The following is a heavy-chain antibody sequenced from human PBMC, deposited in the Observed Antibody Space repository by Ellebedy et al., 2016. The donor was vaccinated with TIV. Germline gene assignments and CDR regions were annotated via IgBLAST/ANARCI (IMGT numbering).Heavy chain of an antibody. CDR3: ARRTNTGSYNYFNY. V-gene: IGHV4-4*07. Sequence: SETLSLXXSVSGDSISDYCWAWFRQPAGKGLEWIGRIYTSGSTNYNSSLNSRVTMSIDTSKNQFSLRLSSVTAADTAVYYCARRTNTGSYNYFNYWGQGTLVTVSS. CDR2: IYTSGST. J-gene: IGHJ4*02. CDR1: GDSISDYC. D-gene: IGHD1-26*01.